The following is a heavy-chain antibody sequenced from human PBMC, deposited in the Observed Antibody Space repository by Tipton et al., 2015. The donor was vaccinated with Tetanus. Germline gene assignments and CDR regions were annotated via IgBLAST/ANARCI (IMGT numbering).Heavy chain of an antibody. CDR2: IIPIFGTA. D-gene: IGHD3-10*01. CDR1: GGTFSSYA. V-gene: IGHV1-69*01. CDR3: ARDSWKMVRGVTTYYNWFDP. J-gene: IGHJ5*02. Sequence: QVQLVQSGAEVKKPGSSVKVSCKASGGTFSSYAISWVRQAPGQGLEWMGGIIPIFGTANYAQKFQGRVTITADESTGTAYMELSSLRSEDTAVYYCARDSWKMVRGVTTYYNWFDPWGQGTPVTVSS.